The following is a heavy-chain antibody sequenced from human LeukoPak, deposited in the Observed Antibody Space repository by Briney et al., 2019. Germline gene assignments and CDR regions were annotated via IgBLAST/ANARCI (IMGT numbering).Heavy chain of an antibody. CDR1: GGSASSGSNY. CDR3: TREGRGNWNFLGHSNWFDP. CDR2: MYNSGST. D-gene: IGHD1-7*01. Sequence: PSEILSLTCTVSGGSASSGSNYWSWIRQPPGKGLEWIECMYNSGSTKYNPSLKSRVTISLDTSKNQLSLKLSSVTAADTAVYYCTREGRGNWNFLGHSNWFDPWGQGTRVTVSS. J-gene: IGHJ5*02. V-gene: IGHV4-61*01.